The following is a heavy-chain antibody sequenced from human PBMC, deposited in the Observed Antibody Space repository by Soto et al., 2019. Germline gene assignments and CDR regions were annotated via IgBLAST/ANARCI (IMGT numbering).Heavy chain of an antibody. Sequence: QVQLVKSGDELKKPGASVKVSCKASDYTFNIYGSSWVRKAPGQGLEWMGWLSGDNGDIKYEQKFQGRVTMTTDISTSTVYMELRSLSSDDTAVYFCAGSRGFGFDFWGQGTLVTVSS. J-gene: IGHJ4*02. CDR2: LSGDNGDI. CDR1: DYTFNIYG. V-gene: IGHV1-18*01. CDR3: AGSRGFGFDF. D-gene: IGHD2-15*01.